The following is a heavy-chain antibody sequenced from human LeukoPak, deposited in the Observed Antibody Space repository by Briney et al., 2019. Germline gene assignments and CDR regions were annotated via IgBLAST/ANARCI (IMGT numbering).Heavy chain of an antibody. CDR1: GFTFSSYS. CDR2: ISSSSSYI. J-gene: IGHJ4*02. D-gene: IGHD3-22*01. Sequence: GGSLRLSCAASGFTFSSYSMNWVRQAPGKGLEWVSSISSSSSYIYYADSVKGRFTISRDNAKSSLYLQMNSLRAEDTAVYYCASGLEYYYDSSGYYFDYWGQGTLVTVSS. V-gene: IGHV3-21*01. CDR3: ASGLEYYYDSSGYYFDY.